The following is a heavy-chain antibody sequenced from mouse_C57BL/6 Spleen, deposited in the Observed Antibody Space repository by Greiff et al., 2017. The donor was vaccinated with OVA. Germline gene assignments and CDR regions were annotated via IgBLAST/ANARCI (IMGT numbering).Heavy chain of an antibody. J-gene: IGHJ4*01. CDR1: GYSITSGYY. D-gene: IGHD2-3*01. V-gene: IGHV3-6*01. CDR2: ISYDGSN. CDR3: ARDEDGYYGYAMDY. Sequence: ESGPGLVKPSQSLSLTCSVTGYSITSGYYWNWIRQFPGNKLEWMGYISYDGSNNYNPSLKNRISITRDTSKNQFFLKLNSVTTEDTATYYCARDEDGYYGYAMDYWGQGTSVTVSS.